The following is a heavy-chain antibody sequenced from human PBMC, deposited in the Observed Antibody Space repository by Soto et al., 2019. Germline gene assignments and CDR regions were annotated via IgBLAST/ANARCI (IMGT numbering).Heavy chain of an antibody. V-gene: IGHV4-39*07. CDR2: IYYSGST. CDR3: ARVYGSGTTYGMDV. CDR1: GGSISSSSYY. D-gene: IGHD3-10*01. Sequence: SETLSLTCTVSGGSISSSSYYWGWIRQPPGKGLEWIGSIYYSGSTNYNPSLKSRVTISVDTSKNQFSLKLSSVTAADTAVYYCARVYGSGTTYGMDVWGQGTTVTVSS. J-gene: IGHJ6*02.